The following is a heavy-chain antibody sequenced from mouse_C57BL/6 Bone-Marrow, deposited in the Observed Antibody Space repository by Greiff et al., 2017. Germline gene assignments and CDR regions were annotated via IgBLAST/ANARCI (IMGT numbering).Heavy chain of an antibody. CDR1: GYTFTSYW. V-gene: IGHV1-69*01. J-gene: IGHJ2*01. Sequence: QVQLQQPGAELVMPGASVKLSCKASGYTFTSYWMHWVKQRPGQGLEWIGEIDPSDSYTNYNQKFKGKSTLTVDKSSSTAYMQLSSLTSEDSAVYYCARDVGIGFDYWGQGTTLTVSS. CDR2: IDPSDSYT. CDR3: ARDVGIGFDY.